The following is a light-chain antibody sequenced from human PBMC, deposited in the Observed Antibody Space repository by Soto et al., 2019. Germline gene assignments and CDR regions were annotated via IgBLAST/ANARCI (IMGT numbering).Light chain of an antibody. CDR2: GAS. V-gene: IGKV3-15*01. CDR1: QSVSSN. Sequence: EIVMTQSPANLSVSPGERATLSCRASQSVSSNLAWYQQKPGQAPRLLIYGASTRATGIPARFSGSGSGTEFTLTISSLQSEDFAVYYCQQYNNWLGTFGQGTKLEIK. J-gene: IGKJ2*01. CDR3: QQYNNWLGT.